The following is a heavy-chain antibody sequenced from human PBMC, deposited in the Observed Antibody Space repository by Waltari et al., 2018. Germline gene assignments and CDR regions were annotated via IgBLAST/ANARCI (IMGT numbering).Heavy chain of an antibody. V-gene: IGHV1-8*02. D-gene: IGHD6-13*01. CDR1: GGTFSSYA. CDR2: MNPNSGNT. CDR3: ARVVAAAEGDQH. J-gene: IGHJ1*01. Sequence: QVQLVQSGAEVKKPGSSVKVSCKASGGTFSSYAISWVRQAPGQGLEWMGGMNPNSGNTGYAQKFQGRVTMTRNTSISTAYMELSSLRSEDTAVYYCARVVAAAEGDQHWGQGTLVTVSS.